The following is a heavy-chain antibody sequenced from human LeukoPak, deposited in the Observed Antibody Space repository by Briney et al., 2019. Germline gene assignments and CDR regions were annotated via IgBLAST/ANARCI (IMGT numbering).Heavy chain of an antibody. CDR2: IKVDGSEK. Sequence: PGGSLRLSCAASGFTFSSNYMSWVRQAPGKGLEWVANIKVDGSEKDYADSVKGRFTISRDNAKSSLYLQMNSLRAEDTAVYYCARDRGYCSGGSCYTVLDHWGQGTLVSVSS. CDR1: GFTFSSNY. CDR3: ARDRGYCSGGSCYTVLDH. V-gene: IGHV3-7*01. J-gene: IGHJ4*02. D-gene: IGHD2-15*01.